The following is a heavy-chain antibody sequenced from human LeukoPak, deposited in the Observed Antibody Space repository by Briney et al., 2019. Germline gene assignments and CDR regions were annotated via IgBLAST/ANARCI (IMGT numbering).Heavy chain of an antibody. D-gene: IGHD3-9*01. V-gene: IGHV4-61*02. CDR1: GGSISSASYY. J-gene: IGHJ4*02. CDR2: IYTSGST. Sequence: SQTLSLTCTVSGGSISSASYYWSWIRQPAGKGLEWIGRIYTSGSTNYNPSLKSRVTISVDTSKNQFSLKLSSVTAADTAVYYCARHPHLTGYYRKDFDYWGQGTLVTVSS. CDR3: ARHPHLTGYYRKDFDY.